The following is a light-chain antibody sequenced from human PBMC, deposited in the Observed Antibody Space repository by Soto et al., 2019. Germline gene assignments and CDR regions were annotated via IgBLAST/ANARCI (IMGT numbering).Light chain of an antibody. J-gene: IGKJ3*01. V-gene: IGKV3-11*01. CDR1: QSVGSY. CDR3: QQRSNWPPDT. Sequence: EIVLTQSPAILSLSPGDRATLSCRASQSVGSYLAWYQQKPGQASRLLIYDAFNRATGIPARFSGSGSGTDFTLTISSLEPEDFAVYYCQQRSNWPPDTFGPGTKVDIK. CDR2: DAF.